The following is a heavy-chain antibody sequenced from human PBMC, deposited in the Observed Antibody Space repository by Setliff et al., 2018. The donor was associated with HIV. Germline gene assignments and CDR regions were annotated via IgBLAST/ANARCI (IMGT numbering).Heavy chain of an antibody. Sequence: ASVKVSCKASGYTFTSDGISWVRQAPGQGLEWMGWISAYNGNTNYAQKLQRRVTMTTDTSTSTAYMELRSLRTDDTAVYYSARMPLRDGYNCGYDSWGQGTLVTAPQ. CDR3: ARMPLRDGYNCGYDS. J-gene: IGHJ4*02. V-gene: IGHV1-18*01. CDR1: GYTFTSDG. CDR2: ISAYNGNT. D-gene: IGHD5-12*01.